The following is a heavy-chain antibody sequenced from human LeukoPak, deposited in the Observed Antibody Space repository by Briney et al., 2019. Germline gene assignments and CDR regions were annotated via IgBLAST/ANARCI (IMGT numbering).Heavy chain of an antibody. V-gene: IGHV1-2*02. CDR2: INPNSGGT. CDR3: ARAGVVRGVIYYYYYMDV. J-gene: IGHJ6*03. Sequence: ASVKVSCKASGYTFTGYYMHWVRQAPGQGLEWMGWINPNSGGTNYAQKFQGRVTMTRDMSTSTVYMELSSLRSEDTAVYYCARAGVVRGVIYYYYYMDVWGKGTTVTVSS. CDR1: GYTFTGYY. D-gene: IGHD3-10*01.